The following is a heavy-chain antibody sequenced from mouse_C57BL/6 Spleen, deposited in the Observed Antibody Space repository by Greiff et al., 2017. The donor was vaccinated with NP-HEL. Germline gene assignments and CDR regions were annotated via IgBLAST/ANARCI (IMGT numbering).Heavy chain of an antibody. J-gene: IGHJ3*01. V-gene: IGHV5-17*01. CDR2: ISSGSNTL. CDR3: ARGPEAY. CDR1: GFTFSDYG. Sequence: EVQLVESGGGLVKPGGSLKLSCAASGFTFSDYGMPWVRQAPEKGLEWVAYISSGSNTLSYADTVKGRFTISRDNAKNTLFLQMTSMRSEDTAMYYCARGPEAYWGQGTLVTVSA.